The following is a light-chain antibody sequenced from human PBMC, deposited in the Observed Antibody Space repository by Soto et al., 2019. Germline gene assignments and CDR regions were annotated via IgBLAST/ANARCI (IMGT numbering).Light chain of an antibody. J-gene: IGKJ4*01. CDR3: QQYNSYPS. Sequence: DIQMTQSPSTLSASVGDRVTITCRASQSISSWLAWYQQKPGKAPKLLIYKASSLDSGVPSRFSGSGSGTEFTLTISSLQPDDFAAYYCQQYNSYPSCGGGTKVEIK. CDR1: QSISSW. V-gene: IGKV1-5*03. CDR2: KAS.